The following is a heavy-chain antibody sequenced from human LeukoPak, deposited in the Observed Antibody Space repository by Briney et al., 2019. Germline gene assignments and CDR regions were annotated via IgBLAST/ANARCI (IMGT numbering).Heavy chain of an antibody. CDR1: GGTFSSYA. V-gene: IGHV1-69*05. J-gene: IGHJ6*03. D-gene: IGHD3-10*01. Sequence: SVKVSCKASGGTFSSYAISWVRQAPGQGLEWMGGIIPIFGTANYAQKFQGRVTITTDESTSTAYMELSSLRSEDTAVYYCARSTGSGSYYPYYYYYMDVWGQGTLVTVSS. CDR2: IIPIFGTA. CDR3: ARSTGSGSYYPYYYYYMDV.